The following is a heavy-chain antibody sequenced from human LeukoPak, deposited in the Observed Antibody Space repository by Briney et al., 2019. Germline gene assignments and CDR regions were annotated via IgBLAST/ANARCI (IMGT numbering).Heavy chain of an antibody. J-gene: IGHJ4*02. D-gene: IGHD6-13*01. CDR1: GFTFSSYS. CDR3: ARVAEAAAFDS. CDR2: ISDNSRYI. V-gene: IGHV3-21*06. Sequence: TGGSLRLSCAASGFTFSSYSMTWVRQAPGKGLEWVSSISDNSRYIYYADSMRGRFTISRDNAKNSLYLQMNSLKPEDTAVYYCARVAEAAAFDSWGQGTLVTVSS.